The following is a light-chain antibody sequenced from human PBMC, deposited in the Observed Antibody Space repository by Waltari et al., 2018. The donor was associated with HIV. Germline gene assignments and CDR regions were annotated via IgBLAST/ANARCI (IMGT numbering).Light chain of an antibody. Sequence: QSVLTQPPSVSATPGQKVTISCPGSTSTIGPNYVTWYQHLPGTAPKLLIYDNNERPSGIPDRFSGSKSGTSATLGITGLQTGDEADYYCATWDTSLSAWLFGGGTKLTVL. CDR2: DNN. J-gene: IGLJ3*02. CDR3: ATWDTSLSAWL. V-gene: IGLV1-51*01. CDR1: TSTIGPNY.